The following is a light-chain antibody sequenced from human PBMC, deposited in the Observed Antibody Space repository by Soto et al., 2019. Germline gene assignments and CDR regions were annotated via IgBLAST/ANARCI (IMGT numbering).Light chain of an antibody. CDR1: SSDVGGYVY. CDR3: SSYRYSNTYI. V-gene: IGLV2-14*01. Sequence: QSALTQPASVSGSPGQSITISCTGTSSDVGGYVYVSWYQQHPGKAPTLLIYEVSKRPSGVSNRFSGSRSGNTASLTISGLQAEDEAAYHCSSYRYSNTYIFGTATKVTVL. CDR2: EVS. J-gene: IGLJ1*01.